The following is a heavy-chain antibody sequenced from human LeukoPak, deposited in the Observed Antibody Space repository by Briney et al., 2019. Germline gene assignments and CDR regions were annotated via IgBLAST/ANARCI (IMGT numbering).Heavy chain of an antibody. J-gene: IGHJ4*02. CDR2: IKSKTDGGTT. V-gene: IGHV3-15*07. Sequence: GGSLRLSCAASGFTFNNAWMNWVRQAPGKGLEWVGRIKSKTDGGTTDYAAPVKGRFTISRDDSKSTLYLQMNNLKTEDTAVYYCTADYYDSSGLLYWGQGTLVTVSS. D-gene: IGHD3-22*01. CDR1: GFTFNNAW. CDR3: TADYYDSSGLLY.